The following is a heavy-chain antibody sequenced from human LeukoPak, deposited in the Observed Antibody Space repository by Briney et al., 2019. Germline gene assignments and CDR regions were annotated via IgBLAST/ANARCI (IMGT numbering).Heavy chain of an antibody. CDR1: GFRFSRYG. CDR2: IWFDGSKK. J-gene: IGHJ4*02. V-gene: IGHV3-33*03. D-gene: IGHD1-1*01. Sequence: PGGSLRLSCVVSGFRFSRYGFHWLRQAPGKGLEWVAVIWFDGSKKYYADSVKGRFTISRNNSKTSLFLHMKNLSNEDTGLYFCAKALTWNDETLDSWGRGALVTVSA. CDR3: AKALTWNDETLDS.